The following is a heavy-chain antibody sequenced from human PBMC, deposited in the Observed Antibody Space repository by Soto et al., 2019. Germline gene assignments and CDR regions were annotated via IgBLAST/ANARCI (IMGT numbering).Heavy chain of an antibody. D-gene: IGHD2-21*01. CDR2: IIPMLGVR. J-gene: IGHJ3*02. CDR1: GGTFSTYS. CDR3: TIGSWSGEVFDI. Sequence: QVQLVQSGAEVKKPGSSVKVSCKDSGGTFSTYSMFWVRQAPGQGLEWMGRIIPMLGVRNYAQRFQDRVTIPADKSTATAHMELSSLRSEDTALYYCTIGSWSGEVFDIWGQGTMVTVSS. V-gene: IGHV1-69*02.